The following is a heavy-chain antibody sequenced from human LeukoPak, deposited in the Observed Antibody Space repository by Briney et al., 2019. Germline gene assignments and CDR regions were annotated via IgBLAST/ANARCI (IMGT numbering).Heavy chain of an antibody. D-gene: IGHD2-21*02. CDR1: GFTFSSYS. CDR3: ARDRGRCGGDCRGYPTHKNWFDP. J-gene: IGHJ5*02. CDR2: ISSSSSTI. V-gene: IGHV3-48*04. Sequence: GGSLRLSCAASGFTFSSYSMNWVRQAPGKGLEWVSYISSSSSTIYYADSVKGRFTISRDNAKNSLYLQMNSLRAEDTAVYYCARDRGRCGGDCRGYPTHKNWFDPWGQGTLVTVSS.